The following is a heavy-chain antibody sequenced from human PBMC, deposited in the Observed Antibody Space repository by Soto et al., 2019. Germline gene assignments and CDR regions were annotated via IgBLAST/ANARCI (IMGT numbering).Heavy chain of an antibody. Sequence: QVHLVESGGGVVQPGKSLRLSCEASGFSFSIYGMHWVRQAPGKGLEWVADLGYDGSNKYYAESVKGPFIISRDTSKNTLYPQMNSLRAEDTAVYYCARPSTNLDLGVIDFWGQGTLVTVSS. CDR2: LGYDGSNK. J-gene: IGHJ4*02. D-gene: IGHD3-16*01. CDR3: ARPSTNLDLGVIDF. CDR1: GFSFSIYG. V-gene: IGHV3-33*01.